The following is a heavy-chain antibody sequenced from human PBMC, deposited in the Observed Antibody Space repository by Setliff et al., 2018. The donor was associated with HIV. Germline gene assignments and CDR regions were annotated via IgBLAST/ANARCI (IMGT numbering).Heavy chain of an antibody. CDR3: ARGHCSGTNCYGVDYYGMDV. J-gene: IGHJ6*02. CDR1: GGSISSGSYY. CDR2: INHRGDT. D-gene: IGHD2-2*01. V-gene: IGHV4-39*07. Sequence: PSETLSLTCTVSGGSISSGSYYWSWIRQPPGKGLEWIGDINHRGDTKYNPSLRSRVSMSVDRSKNQFSLNLTSVTAADTAVYYCARGHCSGTNCYGVDYYGMDVWGQGTTVTVSS.